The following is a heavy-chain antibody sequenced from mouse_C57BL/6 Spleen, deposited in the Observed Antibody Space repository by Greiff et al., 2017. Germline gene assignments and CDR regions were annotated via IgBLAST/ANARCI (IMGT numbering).Heavy chain of an antibody. CDR3: TVEFIFDY. D-gene: IGHD1-1*01. Sequence: EVKLMESGGGLVQPGGSMKLSCVASGFTFSNYWMNWVRQSPEKGLEWVAQIRLKSDNYATHYAESVKGRFTISRDDSKSSVYLQMNNLRAEDTGIYYCTVEFIFDYWGQGTTLTVSS. CDR1: GFTFSNYW. CDR2: IRLKSDNYAT. V-gene: IGHV6-3*01. J-gene: IGHJ2*01.